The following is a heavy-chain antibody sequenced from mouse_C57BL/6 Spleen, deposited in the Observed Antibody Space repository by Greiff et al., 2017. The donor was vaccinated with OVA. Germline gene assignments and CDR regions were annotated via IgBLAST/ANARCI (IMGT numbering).Heavy chain of an antibody. V-gene: IGHV1-54*01. J-gene: IGHJ2*01. CDR2: ITPGSGGT. Sequence: QVQLQQSGAELVRPGTSVKVSCTASGYAFTNYLIEWVKQRPGQGLEWIGVITPGSGGTHYNEKFKGNATLTADNSSSTAYMQLSSLTSEDAAVYFCARPGSSPVDDRGKGATLTVAS. D-gene: IGHD1-1*01. CDR3: ARPGSSPVDD. CDR1: GYAFTNYL.